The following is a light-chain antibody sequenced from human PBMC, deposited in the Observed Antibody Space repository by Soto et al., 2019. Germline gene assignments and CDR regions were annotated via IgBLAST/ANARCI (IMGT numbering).Light chain of an antibody. V-gene: IGKV3-11*01. CDR3: HQYGSSPPRT. CDR2: DAS. J-gene: IGKJ1*01. Sequence: EIVLTQSPATLSLSPGERATLSCRAGQSVSSYLAWYQQKPGQAPRLLIYDASNRATGIPARFSGSGSGTDCTLTISSLEPEDFAVYYCHQYGSSPPRTFGQGTKV. CDR1: QSVSSY.